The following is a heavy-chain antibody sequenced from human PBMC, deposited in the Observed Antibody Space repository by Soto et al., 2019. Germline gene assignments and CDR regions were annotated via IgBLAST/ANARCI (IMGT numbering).Heavy chain of an antibody. Sequence: PSETLSLTCVVSGLSISRGYYWGWIRQPPGKGLEWIGSIYNSESTFYNPSLKSRVTISVDTPKNQFSLKLSSVTAADTAVYYCARILGSTPQAWAFDYWGQGTLVTVSS. CDR2: IYNSEST. J-gene: IGHJ4*02. D-gene: IGHD2-8*02. V-gene: IGHV4-38-2*01. CDR1: GLSISRGYY. CDR3: ARILGSTPQAWAFDY.